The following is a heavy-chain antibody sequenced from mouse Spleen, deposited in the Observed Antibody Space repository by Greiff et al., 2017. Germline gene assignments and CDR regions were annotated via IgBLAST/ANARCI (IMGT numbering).Heavy chain of an antibody. V-gene: IGHV1S81*02. J-gene: IGHJ3*01. CDR2: INPSNGGT. CDR1: GYTFTSYY. CDR3: TRGGLRRGFAY. Sequence: VQLQQSGAELVKPGASVKLSCKASGYTFTSYYMYWVKQRPGQGLEWIGEINPSNGGTNFNEKFKSKATLTVDKSSSTAYMQLSSLTSEDSAVYYCTRGGLRRGFAYWGQGTLVTVSA. D-gene: IGHD2-2*01.